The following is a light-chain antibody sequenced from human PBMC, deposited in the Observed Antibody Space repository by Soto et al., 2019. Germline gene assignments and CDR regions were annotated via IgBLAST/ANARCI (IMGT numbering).Light chain of an antibody. CDR1: QSVSSY. CDR2: DAS. V-gene: IGKV3-11*01. Sequence: EIVLTQSPATLSLSPGERATLSCRASQSVSSYLAWYQQKPGQAPRLLIYDASNRATGIPARFSGSGSGTDFTLTISSLQAEDVAVYYCQQFAATPFTFGPGTKVDIK. CDR3: QQFAATPFT. J-gene: IGKJ3*01.